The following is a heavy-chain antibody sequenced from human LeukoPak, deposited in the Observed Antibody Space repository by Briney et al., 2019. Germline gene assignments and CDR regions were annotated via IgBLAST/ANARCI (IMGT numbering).Heavy chain of an antibody. V-gene: IGHV1-69*01. J-gene: IGHJ5*02. D-gene: IGHD6-19*01. CDR2: IIPIFGTA. Sequence: SVKVSCKASGGTFSSYAISWVRQAPGQGLEWMGGIIPIFGTANYAQKFQGRVTITADESTSTAYMELSSLRSEDTAVHYCASFSIAVAGQQFDPWGQGTLVTVSS. CDR3: ASFSIAVAGQQFDP. CDR1: GGTFSSYA.